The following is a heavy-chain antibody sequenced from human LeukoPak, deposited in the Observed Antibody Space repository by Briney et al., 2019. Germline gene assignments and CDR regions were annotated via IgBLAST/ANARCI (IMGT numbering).Heavy chain of an antibody. D-gene: IGHD2-21*02. CDR1: GGSFSGYY. Sequence: SETLSLTCAVYGGSFSGYYWSWIRQPPGKGLEWIGEINHSGSTNYNPSLKSRVTISVDTFKNQLPLKLSSVTAADRAVYYCARGIVVVTDDNWFDPWGQGTLVTVSS. J-gene: IGHJ5*02. CDR2: INHSGST. CDR3: ARGIVVVTDDNWFDP. V-gene: IGHV4-34*01.